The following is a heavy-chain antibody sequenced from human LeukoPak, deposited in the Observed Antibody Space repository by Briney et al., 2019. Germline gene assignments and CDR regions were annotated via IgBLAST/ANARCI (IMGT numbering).Heavy chain of an antibody. CDR2: ISSDGSDK. J-gene: IGHJ4*02. CDR1: GFTFSDYT. Sequence: GGSLRLSCAASGFTFSDYTMHWVRQAPGKGLEWLTFISSDGSDKNYADSVKGRFTISRDNSKSTLYLQMNSLSTDDTALYYCARNPYGDHSFDYWGQGALVTVSA. V-gene: IGHV3-30*04. D-gene: IGHD4-17*01. CDR3: ARNPYGDHSFDY.